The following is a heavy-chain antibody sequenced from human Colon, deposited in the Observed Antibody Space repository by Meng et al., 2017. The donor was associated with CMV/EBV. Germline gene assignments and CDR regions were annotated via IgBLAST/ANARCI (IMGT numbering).Heavy chain of an antibody. V-gene: IGHV3-33*01. D-gene: IGHD6-25*01. CDR2: ISSDGTET. J-gene: IGHJ4*02. CDR1: GITIQSHG. CDR3: ATGGGTQAAALGVFDF. Sequence: GGSLRLSCGVSGITIQSHGLHWVRQAPGKGLEWVATISSDGTETSYADSVKGRFIISRDNSKNTQLLEMNSLKDEDTALYFCATGGGTQAAALGVFDFWGRGTLVTVSS.